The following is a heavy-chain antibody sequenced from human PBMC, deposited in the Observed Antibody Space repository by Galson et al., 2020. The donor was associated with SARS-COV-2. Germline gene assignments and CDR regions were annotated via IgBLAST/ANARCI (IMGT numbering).Heavy chain of an antibody. D-gene: IGHD3-22*01. V-gene: IGHV4-31*03. J-gene: IGHJ6*02. CDR1: GGSISSGGYY. Sequence: ETSETLSLTCTVSGGSISSGGYYWSWIRQHPGKGLEWIGYIYYSGSTYYNPSLKSRVTISVDTSKNQFSLKLSSVTAADTAVYYCARVGNPSHYYDSTTYYGMDVWGQGTTVTGSS. CDR3: ARVGNPSHYYDSTTYYGMDV. CDR2: IYYSGST.